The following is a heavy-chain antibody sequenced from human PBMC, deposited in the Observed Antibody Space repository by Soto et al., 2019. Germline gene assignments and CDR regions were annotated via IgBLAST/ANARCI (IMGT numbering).Heavy chain of an antibody. Sequence: GGSLRLSCAASGFTFSSYGMHWVRQAPGKGLEWVAVISYDGSNKYYADSVKGRFTISRDNSKNTLYPQMNSLRAEDTAVYYCAKDFADQYYDFWSGYSGYYYYYMDVWGKGTTVTVSS. CDR3: AKDFADQYYDFWSGYSGYYYYYMDV. D-gene: IGHD3-3*01. CDR1: GFTFSSYG. V-gene: IGHV3-30*18. J-gene: IGHJ6*03. CDR2: ISYDGSNK.